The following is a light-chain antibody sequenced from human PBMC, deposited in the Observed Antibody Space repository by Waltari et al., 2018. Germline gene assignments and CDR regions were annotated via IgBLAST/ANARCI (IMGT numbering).Light chain of an antibody. CDR1: SSNIGHNY. CDR3: AAWDGGLSNWL. CDR2: ANR. Sequence: QSVLTQPPSASGTPGQRITISCSGGSSNIGHNYVFWYQQLPATAPKLLIYANRQRPSGVPDRFSGSKSGTSASLAISGLRPEDEADYYCAAWDGGLSNWLFGGGTRLTVL. J-gene: IGLJ3*02. V-gene: IGLV1-47*02.